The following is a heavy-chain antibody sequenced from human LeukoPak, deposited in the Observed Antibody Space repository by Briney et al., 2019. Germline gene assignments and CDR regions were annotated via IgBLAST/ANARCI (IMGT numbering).Heavy chain of an antibody. Sequence: GESLKISCKGSGYSFISYWIGWVHQMPGKSLDWMGVVYPGDSDTRYSPSFQGQVTISADKSISTAYLRWSSLEASDTAIYYCARLERRGGHVYYYMDVWGKGTTVTVSS. V-gene: IGHV5-51*07. J-gene: IGHJ6*03. D-gene: IGHD5-12*01. CDR1: GYSFISYW. CDR2: VYPGDSDT. CDR3: ARLERRGGHVYYYMDV.